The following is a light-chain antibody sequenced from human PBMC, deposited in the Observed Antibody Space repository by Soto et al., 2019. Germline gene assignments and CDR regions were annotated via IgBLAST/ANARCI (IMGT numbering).Light chain of an antibody. CDR2: DAS. J-gene: IGKJ4*01. CDR1: QSISSW. V-gene: IGKV1-5*01. Sequence: DIPVTQSPSTVSASVGDRVTIPCRASQSISSWLAWYQQKPGKAPKLLIYDASSLESGVPSRFSGSGSGTEFTLTISSLQPDDFATYYCQQYNSYPLTFAGGTKVDI. CDR3: QQYNSYPLT.